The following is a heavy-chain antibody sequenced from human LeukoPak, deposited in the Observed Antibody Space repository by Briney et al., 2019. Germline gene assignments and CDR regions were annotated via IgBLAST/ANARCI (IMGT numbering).Heavy chain of an antibody. D-gene: IGHD3-16*01. CDR3: VKRLEHYDYVWGSYDTAAYFDY. J-gene: IGHJ4*02. V-gene: IGHV3-23*01. Sequence: PGGSLRLSCAASGFTFSSYAMSWVRQAPGKGLEWVSAISGSGGSTYYADSVKGRFTISRDNSKNTLYLQMSSLRAEDTAVYYCVKRLEHYDYVWGSYDTAAYFDYWGQGTLVTVSS. CDR2: ISGSGGST. CDR1: GFTFSSYA.